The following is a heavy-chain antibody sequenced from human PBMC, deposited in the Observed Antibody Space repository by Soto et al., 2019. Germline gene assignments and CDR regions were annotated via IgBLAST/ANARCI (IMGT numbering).Heavy chain of an antibody. D-gene: IGHD3-22*01. V-gene: IGHV1-69*13. CDR1: GGTFSSYA. CDR2: IIPIFGTA. J-gene: IGHJ3*02. Sequence: ASVKVSCKASGGTFSSYAISWVRQAPGQGLEWMGGIIPIFGTANYAQKFQGRVTITADESTSTAYMELSSLRSEDTAVYYCARARYYYDSSGHTHDAFDIWGQGTMVTVSS. CDR3: ARARYYYDSSGHTHDAFDI.